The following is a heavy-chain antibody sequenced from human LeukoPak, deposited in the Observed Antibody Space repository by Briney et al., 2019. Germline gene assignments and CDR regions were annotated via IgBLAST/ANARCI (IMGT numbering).Heavy chain of an antibody. D-gene: IGHD4-23*01. J-gene: IGHJ4*02. CDR2: INTDGSTT. V-gene: IGHV3-74*01. CDR3: ARDYDGNFAVEY. CDR1: GFTFSSYW. Sequence: PGPSLRLSCAVSGFTFSSYWMHWVRQAPGKGLVWVSRINTDGSTTSYADSVNGRFSISRDNAKNTLYLQMNSLRAEDTAVYYCARDYDGNFAVEYWGQGTLVTVSS.